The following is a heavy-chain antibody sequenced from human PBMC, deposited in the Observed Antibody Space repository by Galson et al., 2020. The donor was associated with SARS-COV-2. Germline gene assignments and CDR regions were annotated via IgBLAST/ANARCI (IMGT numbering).Heavy chain of an antibody. CDR2: IFSDGTT. V-gene: IGHV3-53*01. J-gene: IGHJ6*03. CDR3: ARASWGYYGSLRYPDYMDV. Sequence: GGSLRLSCEASGFTVSTNYMTWVRQAPGKGLEWVSVIFSDGTTDYTNSVRGRFTISRDYSRNTLYLQMNSLRAEDTALYYCARASWGYYGSLRYPDYMDVWGKGTAVTVSS. CDR1: GFTVSTNY. D-gene: IGHD3-10*01.